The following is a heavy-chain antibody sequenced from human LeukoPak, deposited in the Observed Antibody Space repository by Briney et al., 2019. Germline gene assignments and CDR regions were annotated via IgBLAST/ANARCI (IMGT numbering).Heavy chain of an antibody. CDR2: INPDSGGT. D-gene: IGHD2/OR15-2a*01. CDR3: ARTFYDTLDSDAFDF. CDR1: GYTFTGYY. Sequence: ASVKVSCKASGYTFTGYYMHWVRQAPGQGLEWMGWINPDSGGTHNAQKFQGRVTMTRDTSISTAYMELSRLRSDDTAVYYCARTFYDTLDSDAFDFWGQGTMVIVSS. J-gene: IGHJ3*01. V-gene: IGHV1-2*02.